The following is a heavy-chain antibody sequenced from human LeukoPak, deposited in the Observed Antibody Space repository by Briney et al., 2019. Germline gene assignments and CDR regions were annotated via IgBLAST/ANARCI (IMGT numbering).Heavy chain of an antibody. D-gene: IGHD3-16*02. V-gene: IGHV3-21*01. J-gene: IGHJ4*02. CDR3: AGQSPRNYDYVWGSYRLSYYFDY. CDR1: GFTFSSYA. CDR2: ICSSSSYI. Sequence: GGSLRLSCAASGFTFSSYAMTWVRQAPGKGLEWVSSICSSSSYIYYADSVKGRFTISRDNAKNSLYLQMNSLRAEDTAVYYCAGQSPRNYDYVWGSYRLSYYFDYWGQGTLVTVSS.